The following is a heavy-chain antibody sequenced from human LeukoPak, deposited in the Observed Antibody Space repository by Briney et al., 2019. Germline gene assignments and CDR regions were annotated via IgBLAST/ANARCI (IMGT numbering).Heavy chain of an antibody. J-gene: IGHJ4*02. D-gene: IGHD3-22*01. CDR3: ARGGGYSYYDSSAQGDY. CDR2: IIPIFGTA. Sequence: SVKVSCKASGGTLSSYAISWVRQAPGQGLEWMGGIIPIFGTANYAQKFQGRVTITADESTSTAYMELSSLRSEDTAVYYCARGGGYSYYDSSAQGDYWGQGTLVTVSS. V-gene: IGHV1-69*13. CDR1: GGTLSSYA.